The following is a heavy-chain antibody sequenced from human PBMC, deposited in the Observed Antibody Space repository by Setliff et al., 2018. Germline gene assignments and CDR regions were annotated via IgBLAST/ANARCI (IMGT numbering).Heavy chain of an antibody. CDR2: INTKTGNP. CDR3: TTDREAPSYYFDQDAFDM. Sequence: ASVKVSCKASGYTLNNYAMNWVRQAPGQGFEWMGWINTKTGNPTYAQDFTGRLVFSLDTSANTAFLQIRSLKAEDTAIYYCTTDREAPSYYFDQDAFDMWGQGTGVTVSS. D-gene: IGHD3-9*01. V-gene: IGHV7-4-1*02. CDR1: GYTLNNYA. J-gene: IGHJ3*02.